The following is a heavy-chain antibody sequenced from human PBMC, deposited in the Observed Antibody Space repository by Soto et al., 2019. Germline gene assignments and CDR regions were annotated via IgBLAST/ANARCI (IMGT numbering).Heavy chain of an antibody. CDR1: GFTFTQYM. CDR3: ARDTGPNGYNYYYFGMDV. V-gene: IGHV3-21*06. D-gene: IGHD5-18*01. J-gene: IGHJ6*02. CDR2: ISSGSNFK. Sequence: EVQLVESGGGLVNPGGSLRLSCAASGFTFTQYMITWVRQAPGKGLQWVASISSGSNFKYHSDSMEGRFTISRDNAKNSVYLEMKRVKAGDTAVYYCARDTGPNGYNYYYFGMDVWGQGTTVTVSS.